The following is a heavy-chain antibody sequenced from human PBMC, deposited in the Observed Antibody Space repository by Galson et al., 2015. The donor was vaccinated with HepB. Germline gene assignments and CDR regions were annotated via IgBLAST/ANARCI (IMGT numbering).Heavy chain of an antibody. V-gene: IGHV4-39*01. Sequence: ETLSLTCTVSGGSISSSSCYWGWIRQPPGKGLEWIGSIYYSGSTYYNPSLKSRVTISVDTSKNQFSLKLSSVTAADTAVYYCARTYYYDSSGYYAFDYWGQGTLVTVSS. J-gene: IGHJ4*02. D-gene: IGHD3-22*01. CDR1: GGSISSSSCY. CDR2: IYYSGST. CDR3: ARTYYYDSSGYYAFDY.